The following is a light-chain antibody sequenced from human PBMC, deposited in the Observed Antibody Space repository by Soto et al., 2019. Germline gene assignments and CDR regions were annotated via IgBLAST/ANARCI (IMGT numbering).Light chain of an antibody. V-gene: IGKV3-15*01. CDR1: QRVSSN. CDR3: QQYNNWPPWT. CDR2: GAS. J-gene: IGKJ1*01. Sequence: EIVMTQSPATLSVSPGERATLSCRASQRVSSNLACYQQKPGQAPMLLIYGASTRATGIAARFSGSGSETEFPLTISSPQSEDFAVYYWQQYNNWPPWTFGQGNKVEI.